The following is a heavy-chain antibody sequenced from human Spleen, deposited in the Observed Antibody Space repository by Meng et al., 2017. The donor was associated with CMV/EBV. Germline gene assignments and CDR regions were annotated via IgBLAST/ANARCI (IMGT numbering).Heavy chain of an antibody. CDR1: GYTFINYF. CDR2: MHPHTNTA. J-gene: IGHJ4*02. CDR3: AREPIDTTRFDY. V-gene: IGHV1-46*01. D-gene: IGHD1-1*01. Sequence: QVQLVQSGAELKKPGASMKLSCQTFGYTFINYFVNWVRQAPGQGLEWLGTMHPHTNTATLARKFQGRIAMTIDTSTSTVYTDLSRLTSEDTAVYYCAREPIDTTRFDYWGQGTLVTVSS.